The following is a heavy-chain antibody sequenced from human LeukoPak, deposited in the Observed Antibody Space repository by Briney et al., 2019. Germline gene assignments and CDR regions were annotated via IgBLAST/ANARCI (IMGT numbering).Heavy chain of an antibody. D-gene: IGHD1-26*01. CDR3: FSGSYTLPPY. CDR2: IGVGSSNYT. Sequence: PGGSLRLSCAASGFRFSRYSMNWVRQAPGKGLEWVSSIGVGSSNYTYYAGSGKGRFTISRDDAKTSVYLQINRLRVEDSVVYFCFSGSYTLPPYWGQGALVTASS. CDR1: GFRFSRYS. J-gene: IGHJ4*02. V-gene: IGHV3-21*06.